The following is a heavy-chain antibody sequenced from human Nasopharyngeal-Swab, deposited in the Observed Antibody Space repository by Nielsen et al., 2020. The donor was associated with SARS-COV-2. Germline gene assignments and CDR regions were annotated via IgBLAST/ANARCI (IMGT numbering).Heavy chain of an antibody. V-gene: IGHV3-15*01. CDR3: TTDGGISGTVYEYHVFDI. CDR1: GFTFYNFW. CDR2: IRSKSDGETA. Sequence: GESLKISCTVSGFTFYNFWLHWVRQAPGKGLEWVGLIRSKSDGETADYAAPVKGRFTISRDDSKKTVFLQMNSLKTEDTAVYYCTTDGGISGTVYEYHVFDIWGQGTTVTVSS. D-gene: IGHD3-3*01. J-gene: IGHJ3*02.